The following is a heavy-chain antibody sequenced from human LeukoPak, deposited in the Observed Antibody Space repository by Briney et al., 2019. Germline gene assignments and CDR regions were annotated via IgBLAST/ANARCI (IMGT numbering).Heavy chain of an antibody. Sequence: GGSLRLSCAASGFTFSSYGMSWVRQAPGKGLEWVSAISGSGGSAYYADSVKGRFTISRDNSKNTLYLQMNSLRAEDTAVYYCAKFGGHDYYYYGMDVWGQGTTVTVSS. CDR2: ISGSGGSA. J-gene: IGHJ6*02. CDR3: AKFGGHDYYYYGMDV. V-gene: IGHV3-23*01. D-gene: IGHD3-16*01. CDR1: GFTFSSYG.